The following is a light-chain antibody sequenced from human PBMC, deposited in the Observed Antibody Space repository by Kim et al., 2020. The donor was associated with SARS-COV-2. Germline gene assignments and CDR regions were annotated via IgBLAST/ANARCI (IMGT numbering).Light chain of an antibody. CDR2: AAS. CDR3: QQGYTTPPLT. CDR1: QSIGVY. V-gene: IGKV1-39*01. J-gene: IGKJ4*01. Sequence: DIQMTQSPSSLSASVGDRVTITCRASQSIGVYLNWYQQKPGKAPNLLISAASSLRSGVPSRFSGSGSGTDFTLTISSLQPEDFATYFCQQGYTTPPLTFGEGTKVDIK.